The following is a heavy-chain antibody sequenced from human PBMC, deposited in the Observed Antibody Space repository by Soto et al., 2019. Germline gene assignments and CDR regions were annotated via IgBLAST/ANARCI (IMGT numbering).Heavy chain of an antibody. D-gene: IGHD3-3*01. CDR3: ARDPTIFGAVITADY. Sequence: EVQLVESGGGLVQPGGSLRLSCAASGFTFSNYWMSWVRQAPGKGLEWVANIKQDGSEKYYVDSVKGRFTISRDSAKNSLYLQMNSLRAEDTAVYYCARDPTIFGAVITADYWGQGTLVTVSS. CDR1: GFTFSNYW. CDR2: IKQDGSEK. V-gene: IGHV3-7*03. J-gene: IGHJ4*02.